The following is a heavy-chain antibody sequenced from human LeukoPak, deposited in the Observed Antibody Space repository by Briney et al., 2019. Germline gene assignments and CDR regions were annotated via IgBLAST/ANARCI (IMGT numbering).Heavy chain of an antibody. D-gene: IGHD1-1*01. CDR3: ATGTWRLAAFAY. CDR2: ISSNSSTI. V-gene: IGHV3-48*01. CDR1: GFTFSRYG. Sequence: GGSLRLSCAASGFTFSRYGMSWVRQAPGKGLEWVSYISSNSSTIYYADSVKGRFTISRDNAKNPLYLQMNSLRAENTALYYCATGTWRLAAFAYWGQGTLVTVSS. J-gene: IGHJ4*02.